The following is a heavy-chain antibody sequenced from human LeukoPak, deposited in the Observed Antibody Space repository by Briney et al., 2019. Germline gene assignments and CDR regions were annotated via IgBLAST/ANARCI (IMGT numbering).Heavy chain of an antibody. Sequence: PGGSLRLSCTASGFTFSSFWMSWVRQMPGKGLEWMGIIYPGDSDTRYSPSFQGQVTISADKSISTAYLQWSSLKASDTAMYYCARQSDYDSSGYLLIDYWGQGTLVTVSS. CDR2: IYPGDSDT. D-gene: IGHD3-22*01. J-gene: IGHJ4*02. CDR3: ARQSDYDSSGYLLIDY. V-gene: IGHV5-51*01. CDR1: GFTFSSFW.